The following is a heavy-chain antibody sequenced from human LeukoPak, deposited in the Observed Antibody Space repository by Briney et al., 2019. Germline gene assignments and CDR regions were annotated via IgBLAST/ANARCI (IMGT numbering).Heavy chain of an antibody. CDR2: IYYRGST. J-gene: IGHJ3*02. CDR1: GGSISSYY. V-gene: IGHV4-59*01. Sequence: PSETLSLTCTVSGGSISSYYWSWIRQPPGKGLEWIGYIYYRGSTNYNPSLKSRVTISVDASKDQFSLKLSSVTAADTAVYYCARDLYSSGWKNAFDIWGQGTMVTVSS. CDR3: ARDLYSSGWKNAFDI. D-gene: IGHD6-19*01.